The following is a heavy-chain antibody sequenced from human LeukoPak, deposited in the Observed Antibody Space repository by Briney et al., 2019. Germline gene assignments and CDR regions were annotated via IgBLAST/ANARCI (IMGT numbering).Heavy chain of an antibody. D-gene: IGHD3-9*01. CDR2: ISGRDDST. V-gene: IGHV3-23*01. Sequence: SGGSLRLSCAASGFSLSNYAMSWVRQVPGKGLEWVSAISGRDDSTYYADSVKGRFTISRDTSKNTLYLQMNSLRAEDTAVYYCAKWGDYDVLTGYYDSDYWGQGTLVTVSS. CDR1: GFSLSNYA. CDR3: AKWGDYDVLTGYYDSDY. J-gene: IGHJ4*02.